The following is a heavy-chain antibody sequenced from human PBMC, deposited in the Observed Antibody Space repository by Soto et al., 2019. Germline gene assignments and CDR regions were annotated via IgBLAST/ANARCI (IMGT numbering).Heavy chain of an antibody. D-gene: IGHD3-9*01. CDR1: GYTFTGYY. J-gene: IGHJ5*02. CDR3: AREEKDGILTGYFNWFDP. Sequence: ASVKVSCKASGYTFTGYYIHWVRQAPGQGLECMGWINPNSGGTNYAQKFQGRVTMTRDTSISTAYMELSRLRSDDTAVYYCAREEKDGILTGYFNWFDPWGQGTLVTVSS. V-gene: IGHV1-2*02. CDR2: INPNSGGT.